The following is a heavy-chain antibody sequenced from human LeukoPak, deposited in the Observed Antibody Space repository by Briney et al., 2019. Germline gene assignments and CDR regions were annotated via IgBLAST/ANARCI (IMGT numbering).Heavy chain of an antibody. Sequence: TGGSLRLSCAASGFTFSSYGMHWVRQAPGKGLEWVAVISYDGSNKYYADSVKGRFTISRDNSKNTLYLQMNSLRAEDTAVYYCAKDVDPIGSGSYVEGFDYWGQGTLVTVSS. D-gene: IGHD3-10*01. CDR3: AKDVDPIGSGSYVEGFDY. CDR1: GFTFSSYG. V-gene: IGHV3-30*18. CDR2: ISYDGSNK. J-gene: IGHJ4*02.